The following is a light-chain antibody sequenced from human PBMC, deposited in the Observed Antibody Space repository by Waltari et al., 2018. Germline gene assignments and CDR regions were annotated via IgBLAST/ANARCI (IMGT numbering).Light chain of an antibody. CDR2: GAS. CDR1: QSIGRY. CDR3: QNHERLPAV. J-gene: IGKJ1*01. Sequence: EIVLTRSPRTLCLSPGDRATLSCRASQSIGRYLVWYQQKPGQAPRLLIYGASSRAAGIPDRFSGSGSGTDFSLTISRLEPEDFAVYYCQNHERLPAVFGQGTKVEIK. V-gene: IGKV3-20*01.